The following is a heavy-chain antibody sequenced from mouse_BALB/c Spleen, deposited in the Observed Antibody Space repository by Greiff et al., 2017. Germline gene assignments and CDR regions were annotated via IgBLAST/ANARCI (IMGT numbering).Heavy chain of an antibody. Sequence: DVMLVESGGGLVQPGGSMKLSCVASGFTFSNYWMNWVRQSPEKGLEWVAEIRLKSNNYATHYAESVKGRFTISRDDSKSSVYLQMNNLRAEDTGIYYCTRRRTGYYFDYWGQGTTLTVSS. CDR2: IRLKSNNYAT. D-gene: IGHD4-1*01. CDR1: GFTFSNYW. J-gene: IGHJ2*01. V-gene: IGHV6-6*02. CDR3: TRRRTGYYFDY.